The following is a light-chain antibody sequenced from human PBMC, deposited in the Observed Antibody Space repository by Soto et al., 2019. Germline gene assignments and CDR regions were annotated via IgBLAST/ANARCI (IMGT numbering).Light chain of an antibody. CDR2: LAS. J-gene: IGKJ1*01. CDR3: MQALQPPRT. Sequence: EIVMTQSPLSLTVTPGEPASISCKSSQSLQHNNGNTLLDWYMQKPGQSPQILIYLASRRAPGAPDRVSGSGSGTDFTLRISTVEADDAEIYYCMQALQPPRTFVQGTKLEI. V-gene: IGKV2-28*01. CDR1: QSLQHNNGNTL.